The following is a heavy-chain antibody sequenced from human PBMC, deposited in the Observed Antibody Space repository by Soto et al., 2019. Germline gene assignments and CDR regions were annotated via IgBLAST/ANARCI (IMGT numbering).Heavy chain of an antibody. CDR1: GYTFTSYD. CDR3: ARGPGSWYYYYMDV. D-gene: IGHD6-13*01. CDR2: MNPNSGNT. Sequence: QVPLVQSGAEVKKPGASVKVSCKASGYTFTSYDINWVRQATGQGLEWMGWMNPNSGNTGYAQKFQGRVTMTRNTSVRTTYTELSSLRSEDTAVYYCARGPGSWYYYYMDVWGKGTTVTVSS. J-gene: IGHJ6*03. V-gene: IGHV1-8*01.